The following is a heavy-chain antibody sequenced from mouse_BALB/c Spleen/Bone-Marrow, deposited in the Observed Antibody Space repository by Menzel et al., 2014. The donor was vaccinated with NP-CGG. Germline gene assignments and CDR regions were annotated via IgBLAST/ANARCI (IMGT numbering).Heavy chain of an antibody. V-gene: IGHV2-5*01. CDR3: AKNRRGTRAMDY. Sequence: VKVEESGPGLVQSSQSLSTTCTVSGFSLTDYGVHWVRQSPGKGLEWLGVIWRGGSTDYNAAFMSRLSITRDNSKSQVFFKMNSLQADDTAIYYCAKNRRGTRAMDYWGQGTSVTVSS. J-gene: IGHJ4*01. D-gene: IGHD3-3*01. CDR1: GFSLTDYG. CDR2: IWRGGST.